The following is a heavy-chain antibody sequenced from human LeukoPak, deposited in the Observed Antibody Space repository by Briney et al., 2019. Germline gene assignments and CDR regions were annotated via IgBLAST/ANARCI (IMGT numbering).Heavy chain of an antibody. D-gene: IGHD4-23*01. V-gene: IGHV4-39*07. J-gene: IGHJ6*02. CDR2: IYYSGST. CDR1: GGSISSSSYY. Sequence: MASETLSLTCTVSGGSISSSSYYWGWIRQPPGKGLEWIGSIYYSGSTYYNPSLKSRVTISVDTSKNQFSLKLSSVTAADTAVYYCARGHGGNSHYYYYGMDVWGQGTTVTVSS. CDR3: ARGHGGNSHYYYYGMDV.